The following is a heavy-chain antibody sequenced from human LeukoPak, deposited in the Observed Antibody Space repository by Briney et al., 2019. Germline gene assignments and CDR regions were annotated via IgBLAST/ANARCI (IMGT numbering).Heavy chain of an antibody. CDR2: TSSSSSYI. V-gene: IGHV3-21*01. CDR1: GFTFSSYS. D-gene: IGHD3-3*01. J-gene: IGHJ4*02. CDR3: AGDHYDFWSGPSH. Sequence: GGSLRLSCAASGFTFSSYSMNWVRPAPGKGLEWVSCTSSSSSYIYYADSVKGRFTISRDNAKNSLYLQMNSLRAEDTAVYYCAGDHYDFWSGPSHWGQGTLVTVSS.